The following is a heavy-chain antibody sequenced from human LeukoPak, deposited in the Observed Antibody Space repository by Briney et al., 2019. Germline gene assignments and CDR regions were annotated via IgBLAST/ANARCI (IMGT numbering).Heavy chain of an antibody. D-gene: IGHD4-11*01. CDR1: GGSFSGYY. CDR3: ARGRRTTVTTGRRFDP. CDR2: INHSGST. Sequence: SETLSLTCAVYGGSFSGYYWSWIRQPPGKGLEWIGEINHSGSTNYNPSLKSRVTISVDTSKNQFSLKLSSVTAADTAVYYCARGRRTTVTTGRRFDPWGQGTLVTVSS. V-gene: IGHV4-34*01. J-gene: IGHJ5*02.